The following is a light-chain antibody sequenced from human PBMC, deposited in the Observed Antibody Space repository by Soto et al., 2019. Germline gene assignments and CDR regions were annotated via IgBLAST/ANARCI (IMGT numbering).Light chain of an antibody. Sequence: EIVMTQSPATLSVSPGERATLSCRASQSVLSKLAWYQQKPGQAPRLLIYGAFTRATDIPGRFSGSGSGTEFTLTISRLQSEVFAVYYYQQYNNWPITFGQGTRLEIK. V-gene: IGKV3-15*01. J-gene: IGKJ5*01. CDR2: GAF. CDR1: QSVLSK. CDR3: QQYNNWPIT.